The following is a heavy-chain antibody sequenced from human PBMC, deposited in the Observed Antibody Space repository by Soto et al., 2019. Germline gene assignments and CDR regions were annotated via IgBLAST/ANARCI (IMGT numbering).Heavy chain of an antibody. V-gene: IGHV4-59*01. CDR1: GGFIRSYY. J-gene: IGHJ4*02. CDR3: AATPGH. D-gene: IGHD2-15*01. CDR2: IYYSGST. Sequence: QVQLQESGPGLVKPSETQSLTCTVTGGFIRSYYWSWIRQPPGKGLEWIGYIYYSGSTNYNPSLKSRVTISLDTSKNQFSLKLSSVTAADTAVYYCAATPGHWGQGTLVTVSS.